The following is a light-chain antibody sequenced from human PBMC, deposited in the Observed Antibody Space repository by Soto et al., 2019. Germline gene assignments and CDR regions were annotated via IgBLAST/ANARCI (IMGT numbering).Light chain of an antibody. CDR1: QSVNSYS. J-gene: IGKJ1*01. CDR3: QQYCSSPPT. V-gene: IGKV3-20*01. CDR2: GAS. Sequence: EIVLTQSPGTLSLSPGERATLSCRASQSVNSYSLAWYQRKPGQPPRLHVWGASNRATDIPYRFSGSGSGTDFTLTITNPEPEDFAVYDCQQYCSSPPTFGKGTRVEVK.